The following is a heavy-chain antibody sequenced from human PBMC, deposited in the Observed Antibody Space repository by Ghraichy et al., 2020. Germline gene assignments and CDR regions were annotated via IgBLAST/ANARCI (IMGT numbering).Heavy chain of an antibody. Sequence: GGSLRLSCAASGFTVSSNYMSWVRQAPGKGLEWVSVIYSGGSTYYADSVKGRFTISRDNSKNTLYLQMNSLRAEDTAVYYCARGQRSGYELNWYFDLWGRGTLVTVSS. CDR1: GFTVSSNY. CDR3: ARGQRSGYELNWYFDL. J-gene: IGHJ2*01. CDR2: IYSGGST. D-gene: IGHD5-12*01. V-gene: IGHV3-66*01.